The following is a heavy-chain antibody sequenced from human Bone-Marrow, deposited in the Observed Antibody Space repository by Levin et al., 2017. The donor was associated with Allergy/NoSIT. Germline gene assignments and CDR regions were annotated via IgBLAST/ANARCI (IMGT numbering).Heavy chain of an antibody. V-gene: IGHV5-51*01. CDR2: IYPSDSDT. J-gene: IGHJ3*01. Sequence: NLGESLKISCKASGYSFSSYWIGWVRQMPGKGLEWVGIIYPSDSDTRYSPSFQGQVTISADKSISTAFLQWSSLKASDTAMYYVVKSRRLAIRFDAFDVWGQGTMVTGSS. CDR3: VKSRRLAIRFDAFDV. D-gene: IGHD3-16*01. CDR1: GYSFSSYW.